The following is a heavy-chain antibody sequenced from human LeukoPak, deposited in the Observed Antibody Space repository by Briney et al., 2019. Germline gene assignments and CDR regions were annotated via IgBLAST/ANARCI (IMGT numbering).Heavy chain of an antibody. CDR2: IYSGAGT. J-gene: IGHJ3*02. V-gene: IGHV3-53*01. D-gene: IGHD6-19*01. CDR3: ARVGGLQWLVGEEWYAFDI. Sequence: PGGSLRLSCAASGFTVSSNYMSWVRQAPGKGLEWVSLIYSGAGTYYADSVKGRFTISRDNSKNTLYLQMNSLRAEDTAVYYCARVGGLQWLVGEEWYAFDIWGQGTMVTVSS. CDR1: GFTVSSNY.